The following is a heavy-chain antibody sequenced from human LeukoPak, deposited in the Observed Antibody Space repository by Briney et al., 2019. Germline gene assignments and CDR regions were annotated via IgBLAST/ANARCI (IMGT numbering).Heavy chain of an antibody. D-gene: IGHD2-2*02. CDR2: ISGSGGST. CDR3: AKDPHPRTTYCSSTSCYTLFDY. J-gene: IGHJ4*02. Sequence: GGSLRLSCAASGFTFSSYAMSWVRQAPGKGLEWVSAISGSGGSTYYADSVKGRFTISRDNSKNTLYLQMNSLRAEDTAVYFCAKDPHPRTTYCSSTSCYTLFDYWGQGTLVTVSS. CDR1: GFTFSSYA. V-gene: IGHV3-23*01.